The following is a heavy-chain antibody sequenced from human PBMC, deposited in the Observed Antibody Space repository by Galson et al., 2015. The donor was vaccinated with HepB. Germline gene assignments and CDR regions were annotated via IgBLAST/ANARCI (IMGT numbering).Heavy chain of an antibody. CDR1: GGTFSSYA. J-gene: IGHJ6*02. Sequence: SCKASGGTFSSYAISWVRQAPGQGLEWMGGIIPIFGTANYAQKFQGRVTITADKSTSTAYMELSSLRSEDTAVYYCARGAGPPGATTPLAGYYYGMDVWGQGTTVTVSS. V-gene: IGHV1-69*06. CDR3: ARGAGPPGATTPLAGYYYGMDV. D-gene: IGHD1-26*01. CDR2: IIPIFGTA.